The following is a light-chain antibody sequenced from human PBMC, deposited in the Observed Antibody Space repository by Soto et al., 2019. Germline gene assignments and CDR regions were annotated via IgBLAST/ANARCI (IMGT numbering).Light chain of an antibody. CDR2: GAS. Sequence: EIVLTQSPGTLSLSPGERATLSCRACQSVSSSYLAWFQQKPGQAPRILIYGASSRATGIPYRFSGSGSGTDFTLTISRLEPEDFAVYYCHQYGSSPRTFGQGTKLDIK. J-gene: IGKJ2*01. CDR3: HQYGSSPRT. V-gene: IGKV3-20*01. CDR1: QSVSSSY.